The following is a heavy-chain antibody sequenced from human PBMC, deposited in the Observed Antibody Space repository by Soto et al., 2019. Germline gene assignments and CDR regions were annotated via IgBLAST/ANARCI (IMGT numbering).Heavy chain of an antibody. J-gene: IGHJ4*02. CDR1: GFTFSTYS. Sequence: GGSLRLSCAASGFTFSTYSMNWVRQAPGKGLKWISYLSSGSSFIYYADSVEGRFTVSRDNAKNSLYLQMNSLRVEDTAVYYCVREASSNCSDGRCRPYWGQGTLVTVSS. V-gene: IGHV3-21*06. CDR3: VREASSNCSDGRCRPY. CDR2: LSSGSSFI. D-gene: IGHD2-15*01.